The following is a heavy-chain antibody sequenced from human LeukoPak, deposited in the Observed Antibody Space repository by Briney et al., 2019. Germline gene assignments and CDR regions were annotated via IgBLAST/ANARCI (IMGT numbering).Heavy chain of an antibody. D-gene: IGHD2-21*01. CDR1: GYTFTGYY. CDR2: INPNGGGT. V-gene: IGHV1-2*02. Sequence: ASVKVSCKASGYTFTGYYMHWVRQAPGQGLEWMGWINPNGGGTNYAQKFQGRVTMTRDTSISTAYMELSRLRSDDTAVYYCARASTPRVIASFDYWGQGSLVTVSS. CDR3: ARASTPRVIASFDY. J-gene: IGHJ4*02.